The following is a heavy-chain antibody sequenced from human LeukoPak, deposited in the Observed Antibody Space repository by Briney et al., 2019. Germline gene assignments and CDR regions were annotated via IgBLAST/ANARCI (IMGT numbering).Heavy chain of an antibody. V-gene: IGHV3-48*02. Sequence: GGSLRLSCAASGFTFSSYSMNWVRQAPAKGLEWVSYISSSSSTIYYADSVKGRFTISRDNAKNSLYLQMNSLRDEDTAVYYCARDLNSDSSGYYYVWGQGTLVTVSS. J-gene: IGHJ4*02. CDR1: GFTFSSYS. CDR2: ISSSSSTI. CDR3: ARDLNSDSSGYYYV. D-gene: IGHD3-22*01.